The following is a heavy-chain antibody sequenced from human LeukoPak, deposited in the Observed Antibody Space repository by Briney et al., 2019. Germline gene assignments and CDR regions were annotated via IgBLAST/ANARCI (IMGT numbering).Heavy chain of an antibody. Sequence: PSETLSLTCAVYGGSFSGYYWSWIRQPPGKGLEWIGEINHSGSTNYNPSLKSRVTISVDTSKNQFSLKLSSVTAADTAVYYCARGRSRLVVVGERFYKNWFDPWGQGTPVTVSS. J-gene: IGHJ5*02. CDR2: INHSGST. D-gene: IGHD2-15*01. CDR3: ARGRSRLVVVGERFYKNWFDP. V-gene: IGHV4-34*01. CDR1: GGSFSGYY.